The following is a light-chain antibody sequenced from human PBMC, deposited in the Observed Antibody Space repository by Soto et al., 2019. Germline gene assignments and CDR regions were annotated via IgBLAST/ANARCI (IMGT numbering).Light chain of an antibody. CDR1: QSVSSY. J-gene: IGKJ1*01. Sequence: EIVLTQSPGTLSLSPGERATLSCRASQSVSSYLAWYQQKAGQAPRLLIYDASTRATGIPARFSGSGSGTDFTLTITSLEPEDFEVYYCQQRSNWPPTFGQGTKVDIK. CDR2: DAS. V-gene: IGKV3-11*01. CDR3: QQRSNWPPT.